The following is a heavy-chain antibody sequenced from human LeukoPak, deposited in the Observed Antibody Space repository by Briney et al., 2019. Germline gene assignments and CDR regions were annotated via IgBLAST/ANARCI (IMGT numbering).Heavy chain of an antibody. J-gene: IGHJ6*03. CDR1: GFTFSSYW. CDR3: AKSFGIAAAGTVFYYYYYMDV. D-gene: IGHD6-13*01. V-gene: IGHV3-7*01. CDR2: IKQDGSEK. Sequence: GGSLRLSCAASGFTFSSYWMSWVRQAPGKGLEWVANIKQDGSEKYYVDSVKGRFTISGDNSKNTLYLQMNSLRAEDTAVYYCAKSFGIAAAGTVFYYYYYMDVWGKGTTVTISS.